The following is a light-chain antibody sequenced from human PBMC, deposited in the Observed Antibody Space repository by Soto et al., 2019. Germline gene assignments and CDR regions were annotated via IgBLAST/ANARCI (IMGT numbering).Light chain of an antibody. CDR2: EVD. J-gene: IGLJ2*01. Sequence: QSALTQPASVSGSPGQSVTISCTGTSGDVGGYNYVSWYQQYPGKPPKLMMFEVDDRPSGVSDRFSGSKSGNTASLTISGLQSEDEADYYCNSYTNTSALVVFGGGTKLTVL. CDR3: NSYTNTSALVV. CDR1: SGDVGGYNY. V-gene: IGLV2-14*01.